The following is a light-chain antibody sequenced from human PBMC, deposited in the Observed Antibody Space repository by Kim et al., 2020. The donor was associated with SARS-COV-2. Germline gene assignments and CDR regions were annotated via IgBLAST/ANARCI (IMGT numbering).Light chain of an antibody. CDR3: QAWDSSILV. J-gene: IGLJ2*01. V-gene: IGLV3-1*01. CDR1: RLGNKF. CDR2: QDK. Sequence: SVSQGQSASITCSGDRLGNKFVSWYQQKPGQSPLLVIYQDKKRPSGIPERFSGSNSGSTATLTISGTQAMDESDYFCQAWDSSILVFGGGTQLTVL.